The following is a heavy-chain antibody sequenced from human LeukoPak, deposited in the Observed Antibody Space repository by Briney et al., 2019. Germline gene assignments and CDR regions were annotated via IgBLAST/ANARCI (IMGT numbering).Heavy chain of an antibody. CDR2: IKSKTDGGTT. CDR1: GFTFSNAW. D-gene: IGHD2-21*02. Sequence: GGSLRLSCAASGFTFSNAWTSWVRQAPGKGLEWVGRIKSKTDGGTTDYAAPVKGRFTISRDDSKNTLYLQMNSLKTEDTAVYYCTTGSLLAYCGGDCYFPWGQGTLVTVSS. V-gene: IGHV3-15*01. J-gene: IGHJ5*02. CDR3: TTGSLLAYCGGDCYFP.